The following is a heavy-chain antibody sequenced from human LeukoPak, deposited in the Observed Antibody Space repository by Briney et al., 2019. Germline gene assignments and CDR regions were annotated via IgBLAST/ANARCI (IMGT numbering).Heavy chain of an antibody. V-gene: IGHV3-64*01. CDR1: GFIFNRYP. CDR2: ISEDTFRT. Sequence: GGSLRLSCAASGFIFNRYPMHWVRQGPGEGLEAVSAISEDTFRTYYARSVKGRFTVSRDNSKSTVFLHMDNLRVEDMGIYYCAKEDVGGFDAWGQGTLVTVPS. J-gene: IGHJ4*02. CDR3: AKEDVGGFDA. D-gene: IGHD5-24*01.